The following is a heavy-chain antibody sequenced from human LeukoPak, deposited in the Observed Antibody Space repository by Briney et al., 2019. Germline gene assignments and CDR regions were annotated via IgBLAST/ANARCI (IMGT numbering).Heavy chain of an antibody. V-gene: IGHV4-34*01. CDR2: INHSGST. CDR3: ATLHPQGC. Sequence: PSETLSLTCAVYGGSFSGYYWSWIRQPPGKGLEWIGEINHSGSTNYNPSLKSRVTISVDTSKNQFSLKLSSVTAAGTAVYYCATLHPQGCWGQGTLVTVSS. CDR1: GGSFSGYY. J-gene: IGHJ4*02. D-gene: IGHD6-19*01.